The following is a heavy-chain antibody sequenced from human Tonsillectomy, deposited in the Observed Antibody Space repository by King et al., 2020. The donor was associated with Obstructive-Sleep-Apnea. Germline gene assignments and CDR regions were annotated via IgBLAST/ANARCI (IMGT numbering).Heavy chain of an antibody. V-gene: IGHV3-49*03. CDR3: TRDRGDWNSFDY. CDR2: VRSKAYGGTS. D-gene: IGHD1-1*01. J-gene: IGHJ4*02. Sequence: QLVQSGGGLVQPGRSLRLSCTVSGLTFRDNTFSWFRQAPGKGLEWVGFVRSKAYGGTSEYAASVKGRFTISRDDSTGFAYLQVNSLKTEDTAVYYCTRDRGDWNSFDYCGQGTLVTVSS. CDR1: GLTFRDNT.